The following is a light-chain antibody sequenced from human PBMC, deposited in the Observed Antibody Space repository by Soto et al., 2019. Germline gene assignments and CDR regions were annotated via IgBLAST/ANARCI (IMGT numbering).Light chain of an antibody. CDR3: QQYKSYPRT. Sequence: DIQMTQSPSTLYASVGDRVTITCRASQSISSWVAWYQQKPGKAPKFLIYKASTLESGVRSRFSGSGSGTEFTLTVSSVQPDDFATYYCQQYKSYPRTFGGGTKVDIK. V-gene: IGKV1-5*03. CDR1: QSISSW. CDR2: KAS. J-gene: IGKJ4*01.